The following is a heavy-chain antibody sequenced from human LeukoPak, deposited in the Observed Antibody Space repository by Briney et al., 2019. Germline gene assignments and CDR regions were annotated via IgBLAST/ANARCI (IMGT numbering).Heavy chain of an antibody. V-gene: IGHV3-30-3*01. CDR2: ISYDGSNK. Sequence: GRSLRLSCASSAFTFSSYAMHWVRQAPGKGLEWVAVISYDGSNKYYADSVKGRFTISRDNSKNTLYLQMNSLRAEDTAVYYCARDSYDSSGYIDYWGQGTLVTVSS. CDR1: AFTFSSYA. J-gene: IGHJ4*02. CDR3: ARDSYDSSGYIDY. D-gene: IGHD3-22*01.